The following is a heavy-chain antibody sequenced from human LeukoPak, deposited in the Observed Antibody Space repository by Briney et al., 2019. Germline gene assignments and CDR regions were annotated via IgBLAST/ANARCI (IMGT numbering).Heavy chain of an antibody. CDR1: GFAFSNYW. CDR3: ARDGDGYNFDF. D-gene: IGHD5-24*01. CDR2: ITRDGSYA. J-gene: IGHJ4*02. Sequence: PGGSLRLSCAASGFAFSNYWMHWARQVPGKGLVWVSRITRDGSYANYADSVKGRFTFSRDNARNTLYLQMNSLRAEDTAVYYCARDGDGYNFDFWGQGALVTVSS. V-gene: IGHV3-74*01.